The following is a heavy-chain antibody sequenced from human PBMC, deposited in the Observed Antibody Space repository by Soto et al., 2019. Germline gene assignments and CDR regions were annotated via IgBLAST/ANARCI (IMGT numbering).Heavy chain of an antibody. V-gene: IGHV1-69*01. D-gene: IGHD2-15*01. J-gene: IGHJ4*02. CDR2: IIPIFGTA. Sequence: QVQLVQSGAEVRKPGSSVRVSCKASGGSFNRHTISWVRQAPGQGLEWMGGIIPIFGTANHAQKFQGRVTIIADESTSTVYMELSSLRSDDTAIYYCAKSGGWYSEIDFWGQGTLVTVSS. CDR1: GGSFNRHT. CDR3: AKSGGWYSEIDF.